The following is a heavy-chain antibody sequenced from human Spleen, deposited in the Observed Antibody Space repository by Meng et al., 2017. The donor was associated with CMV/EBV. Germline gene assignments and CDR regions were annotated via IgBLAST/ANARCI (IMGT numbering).Heavy chain of an antibody. CDR2: IYYSGSGSA. CDR1: GGSISSGGYY. D-gene: IGHD6-6*01. V-gene: IGHV4-31*03. J-gene: IGHJ3*02. Sequence: SETLSLTCTVSGGSISSGGYYWSWIRQHPGKGLEWIGYIYYSGSGSAYYNPSLKSRVTISVDTSKNQFSLKLSSVTAADTAVYYCARGIAARTRGAFDIWGQGTMVTVSS. CDR3: ARGIAARTRGAFDI.